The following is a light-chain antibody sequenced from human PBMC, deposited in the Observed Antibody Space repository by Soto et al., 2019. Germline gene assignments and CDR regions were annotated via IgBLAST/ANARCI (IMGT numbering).Light chain of an antibody. CDR3: VSFAGGTFV. V-gene: IGLV2-8*01. Sequence: ALTQPPSASGSPGQSVTISCTGTSSDVGGYIFVSWYQQHPGKVPKLIIYDVNKRPSGVPDRFSGSKYGNTASLTVSGLQAEDEGDYYCVSFAGGTFVFGTGTKVTVL. CDR2: DVN. CDR1: SSDVGGYIF. J-gene: IGLJ1*01.